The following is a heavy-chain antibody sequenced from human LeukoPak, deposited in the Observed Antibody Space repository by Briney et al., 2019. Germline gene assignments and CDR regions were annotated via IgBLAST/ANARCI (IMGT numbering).Heavy chain of an antibody. CDR2: INPNSGGT. J-gene: IGHJ5*02. Sequence: ASVKVSCMASGYTFIGYYMHWVRQAPGQGLEWMGWINPNSGGTHYAQNFQGRVTMTRDTSISTAYMELSRLVSDDTAVYYCARVAEEYCSSTSCPFDPWGQGTLVTVSS. CDR1: GYTFIGYY. CDR3: ARVAEEYCSSTSCPFDP. D-gene: IGHD2-2*01. V-gene: IGHV1-2*02.